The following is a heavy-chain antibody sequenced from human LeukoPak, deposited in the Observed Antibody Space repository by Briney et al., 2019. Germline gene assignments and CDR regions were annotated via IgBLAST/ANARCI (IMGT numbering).Heavy chain of an antibody. CDR1: GFTFSSYW. CDR3: ARLEKTLAVVPAPMGKKAIKYYYYMDV. J-gene: IGHJ6*03. Sequence: GGSLRLSCAASGFTFSSYWMSWVRQAPGKGLEWVANIKQDGSEKYYVDSVKGRFTISRDNAKNSLYLQMNSLRAEDTAVYYCARLEKTLAVVPAPMGKKAIKYYYYMDVWGRGTTVTVSS. V-gene: IGHV3-7*01. CDR2: IKQDGSEK. D-gene: IGHD2-2*01.